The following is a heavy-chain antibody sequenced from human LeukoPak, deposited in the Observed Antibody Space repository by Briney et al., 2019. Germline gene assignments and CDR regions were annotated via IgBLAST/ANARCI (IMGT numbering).Heavy chain of an antibody. V-gene: IGHV1-69*06. D-gene: IGHD2-2*01. CDR2: IIPIFGTA. Sequence: ASVKVSCKASGVTFNSYANCCVRQAPGQGLEWMGRIIPIFGTANYAQKFQGRVTITADKSTSTAYMELSSLRSEDTAVYYCAGTPIVVVPAAVPYWGQGTLVTVSS. J-gene: IGHJ4*02. CDR1: GVTFNSYA. CDR3: AGTPIVVVPAAVPY.